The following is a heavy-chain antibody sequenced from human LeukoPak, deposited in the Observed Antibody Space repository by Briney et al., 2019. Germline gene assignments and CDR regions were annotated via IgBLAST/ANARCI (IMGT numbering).Heavy chain of an antibody. D-gene: IGHD2-2*01. CDR2: IYHSGST. CDR1: GYSISSGYY. V-gene: IGHV4-38-2*01. J-gene: IGHJ5*02. CDR3: ARGVVVVPAAYPWFDP. Sequence: PSETLCLTCAVSGYSISSGYYSGWIRQPPGKGLEWIGSIYHSGSTYYDPSLKSRVTISVDTSKNQFSLKLSSVTAADTAVYYCARGVVVVPAAYPWFDPWGQGTLVTVSS.